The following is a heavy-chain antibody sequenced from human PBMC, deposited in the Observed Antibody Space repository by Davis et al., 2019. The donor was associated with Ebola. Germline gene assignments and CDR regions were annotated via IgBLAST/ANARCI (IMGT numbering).Heavy chain of an antibody. CDR2: IYATGDT. V-gene: IGHV4-59*11. CDR1: GGFISSHY. J-gene: IGHJ5*02. Sequence: PSETLSLTCTISGGFISSHYWSWIRQPPGRGLEWIGYIYATGDTNYNPSLQSRVSISIGTAKNQFSLNLTSVTAADTAVYFCARGLQGVMAFDPWGQGTLVTVSS. D-gene: IGHD3-10*01. CDR3: ARGLQGVMAFDP.